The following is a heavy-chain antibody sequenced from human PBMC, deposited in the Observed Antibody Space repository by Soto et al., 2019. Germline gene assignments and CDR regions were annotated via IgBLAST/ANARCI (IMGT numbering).Heavy chain of an antibody. J-gene: IGHJ4*02. Sequence: QLQLQESGSGLVKPSQTLSLTCAVSGGSISSGGYSWSWIRQPPGKGLEWIGYIYHSGSTYYNPSLKSRVTTSVDRSKNQFSRKLSSVTAADTAVYYCARAGGLGAVAADYWGQGTLVTVSS. D-gene: IGHD6-19*01. CDR3: ARAGGLGAVAADY. CDR1: GGSISSGGYS. CDR2: IYHSGST. V-gene: IGHV4-30-2*01.